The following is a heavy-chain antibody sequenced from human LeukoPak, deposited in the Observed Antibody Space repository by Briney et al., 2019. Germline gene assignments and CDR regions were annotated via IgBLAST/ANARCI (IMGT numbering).Heavy chain of an antibody. CDR2: ISSSSSYI. V-gene: IGHV3-21*04. D-gene: IGHD2-15*01. CDR1: GFTFRSYS. J-gene: IGHJ4*02. CDR3: AKDSCSGGSCYEDY. Sequence: GGSLRISCAASGFTFRSYSMNWVRQAPGKGLEWVSSISSSSSYIYYADSMKGRITISRDNSKKTLYLQMNSLTAEDTAVYYCAKDSCSGGSCYEDYWGQGTLVTVSP.